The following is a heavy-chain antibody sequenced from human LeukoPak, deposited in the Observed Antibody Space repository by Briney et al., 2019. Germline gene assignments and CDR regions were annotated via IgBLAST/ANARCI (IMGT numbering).Heavy chain of an antibody. CDR1: GGSISSYY. Sequence: SETLPLTCTVSGGSISSYYWSWIRQPPGKGLEWIGYIYYSGSTNYNPSLKSRVTISVDTSKNQFSLKLSSVTAADTAVYYCARLRRGYQLLPTTFDYWGQGTLVTVSS. CDR3: ARLRRGYQLLPTTFDY. V-gene: IGHV4-59*08. J-gene: IGHJ4*02. CDR2: IYYSGST. D-gene: IGHD2-2*01.